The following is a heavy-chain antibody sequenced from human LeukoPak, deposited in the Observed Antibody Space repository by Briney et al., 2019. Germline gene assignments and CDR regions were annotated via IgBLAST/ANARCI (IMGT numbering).Heavy chain of an antibody. V-gene: IGHV4-59*11. CDR1: GASITQHY. Sequence: SETLSLTCTVSGASITQHYWSWIRQPPGKGLEYIGYFYYDGSTNYTSSVRSRVAILVDTSKNQFTLNLRSVTAADTAKYYCTRGITGHYRSLGGFAFDIWGQGTMVAVSS. CDR3: TRGITGHYRSLGGFAFDI. CDR2: FYYDGST. J-gene: IGHJ3*02. D-gene: IGHD3-16*01.